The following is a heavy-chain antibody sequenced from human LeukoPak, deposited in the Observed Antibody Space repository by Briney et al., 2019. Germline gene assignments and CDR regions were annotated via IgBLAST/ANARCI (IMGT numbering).Heavy chain of an antibody. CDR2: IYPGDSDT. V-gene: IGHV5-51*01. J-gene: IGHJ5*02. D-gene: IGHD2-15*01. CDR3: ARRYCSGGNCYERFDR. Sequence: GESLKISCKISGYSFTIYWIAWVRQMPGKGLEWMGIIYPGDSDTRYSPSFQGQVIISADKSISTAYLQWSSLKASDTAMYYCARRYCSGGNCYERFDRWGQGTLVTVSS. CDR1: GYSFTIYW.